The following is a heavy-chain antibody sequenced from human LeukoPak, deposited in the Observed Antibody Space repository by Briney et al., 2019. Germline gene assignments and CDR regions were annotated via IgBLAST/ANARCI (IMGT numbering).Heavy chain of an antibody. CDR2: IYYSGST. CDR3: AREGRYCSSTSCYSWFDP. Sequence: SETLSLTCTVSGGSLSSYYWSWIRQPPGKGLEWIGYIYYSGSTNYNPSLNSRVTISVDTSNTQFSLKLTSVTAADTAVYYCAREGRYCSSTSCYSWFDPWGQGTLVTVSS. CDR1: GGSLSSYY. V-gene: IGHV4-59*01. D-gene: IGHD2-2*02. J-gene: IGHJ5*02.